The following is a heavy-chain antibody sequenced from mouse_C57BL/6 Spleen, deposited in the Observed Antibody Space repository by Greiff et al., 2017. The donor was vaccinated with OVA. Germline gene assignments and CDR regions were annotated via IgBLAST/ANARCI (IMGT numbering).Heavy chain of an antibody. CDR1: GFTFSDYG. D-gene: IGHD1-1*01. J-gene: IGHJ2*01. CDR2: ISSGSSTI. CDR3: ARKVLLRYYFDY. V-gene: IGHV5-17*01. Sequence: EVKLMESGGGLVKPGGSLKLSCAASGFTFSDYGMHWVRQAPEKGLEWVAYISSGSSTIYYADTVKGRFTISRDNAKNTLFLQMTSLRSEDTAMYYCARKVLLRYYFDYWGQGTTLTVSS.